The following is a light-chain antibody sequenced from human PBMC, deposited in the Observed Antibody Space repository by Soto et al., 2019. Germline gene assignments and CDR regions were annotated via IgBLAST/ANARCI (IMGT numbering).Light chain of an antibody. CDR3: QKYNSAPRT. CDR2: GAS. Sequence: DIQMTQSPSSLSASVGVRVTFSCRASQDISNYLAWYQQKPGKVPKLLIYGASTLQSGVPSRFSGSRSGTDFTLTISSLQPEDVATYYCQKYNSAPRTFGPGTKVDI. V-gene: IGKV1-27*01. J-gene: IGKJ3*01. CDR1: QDISNY.